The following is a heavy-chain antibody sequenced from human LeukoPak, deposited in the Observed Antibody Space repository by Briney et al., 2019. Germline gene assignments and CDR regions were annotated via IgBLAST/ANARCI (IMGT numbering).Heavy chain of an antibody. CDR3: AREFLDCGGDCYPLVDY. Sequence: ASVKVSCKTSGYTFSKFVITWVRQAPGQGLEWMGWINTNTGNPTYAQGFTGRFVFSLDTSVSTAYLQISSLKAEDTAVYYCAREFLDCGGDCYPLVDYWGQGTLVTVSS. CDR2: INTNTGNP. J-gene: IGHJ4*02. D-gene: IGHD2-21*02. V-gene: IGHV7-4-1*02. CDR1: GYTFSKFV.